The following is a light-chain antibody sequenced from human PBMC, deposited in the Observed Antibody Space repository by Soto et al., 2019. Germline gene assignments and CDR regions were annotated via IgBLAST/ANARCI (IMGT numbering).Light chain of an antibody. CDR3: AGWDADLRGFV. Sequence: QSVLTQPPSVSAAPGQRVTIPCSGSNINIGDNHVSWYQHLPGTAPKLLIYENNQRPSGVPDRFSGSKSGTSASLAISGLQSEDEADYFCAGWDADLRGFVFGTGTKVTVL. J-gene: IGLJ1*01. CDR2: ENN. V-gene: IGLV1-47*01. CDR1: NINIGDNH.